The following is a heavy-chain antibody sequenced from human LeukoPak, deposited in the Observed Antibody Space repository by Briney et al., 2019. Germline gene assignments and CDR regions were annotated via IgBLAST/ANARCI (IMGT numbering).Heavy chain of an antibody. CDR2: IYYSGST. J-gene: IGHJ4*02. Sequence: SETLSLTCTVSGGSISSYYWSWIRQPPGKGLEWIGYIYYSGSTNYNPSLKSRVTISVDTSKNQFSLKLSSVTAADTAVYYCARGFDGGNLDYWGQGTLVTVSS. V-gene: IGHV4-59*01. CDR1: GGSISSYY. D-gene: IGHD2-15*01. CDR3: ARGFDGGNLDY.